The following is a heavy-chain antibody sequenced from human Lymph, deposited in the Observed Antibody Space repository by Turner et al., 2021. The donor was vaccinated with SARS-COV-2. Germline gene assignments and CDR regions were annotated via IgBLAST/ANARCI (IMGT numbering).Heavy chain of an antibody. CDR1: GYTLTGYY. Sequence: QVQLVQSGAEVKKPGASVKVSCKASGYTLTGYYMHLVLQAPGQGLEWMGWIHPNSGGTNYAQKFQGRVTMTRDTSISTAYMDLSRLRSDDTAMYYCARSRDLQSMVRGVDPFDYWGQGTLVTVSS. V-gene: IGHV1-2*02. J-gene: IGHJ4*02. D-gene: IGHD3-10*01. CDR3: ARSRDLQSMVRGVDPFDY. CDR2: IHPNSGGT.